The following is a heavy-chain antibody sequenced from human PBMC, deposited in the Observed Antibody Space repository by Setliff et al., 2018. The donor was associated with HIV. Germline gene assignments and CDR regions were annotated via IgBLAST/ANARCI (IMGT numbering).Heavy chain of an antibody. CDR1: GFTFSSYV. Sequence: GGSLRLSCAATGFTFSSYVLHWVRQAPGKGLEWVAVMSTGGGIKICADSVKGRFTISRDNSKNTVYLQMTSLRAEDTAVYYCARSPGMFDYWGQGTPVTVSS. CDR2: MSTGGGIK. CDR3: ARSPGMFDY. V-gene: IGHV3-30*14. J-gene: IGHJ4*02. D-gene: IGHD1-1*01.